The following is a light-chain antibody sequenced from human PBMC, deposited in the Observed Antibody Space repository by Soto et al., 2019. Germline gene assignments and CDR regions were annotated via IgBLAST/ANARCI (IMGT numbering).Light chain of an antibody. CDR1: QSVNSQ. J-gene: IGKJ5*01. CDR3: QQYNNWPTIT. V-gene: IGKV3-15*01. CDR2: GAS. Sequence: EIVMTQSPATLSVSPGERLSLSCRASQSVNSQLAWYQQTPAQAPRLLXYGASTRATGIPARFSGSGSGTEFTLTISSLQSEDFAVYVCQQYNNWPTITFGQGTRLEIK.